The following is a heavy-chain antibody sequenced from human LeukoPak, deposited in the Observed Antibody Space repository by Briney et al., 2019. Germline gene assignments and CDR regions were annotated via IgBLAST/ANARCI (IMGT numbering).Heavy chain of an antibody. J-gene: IGHJ6*02. D-gene: IGHD2-15*01. CDR1: GLTVSSNY. V-gene: IGHV3-53*05. CDR3: VRGYSFGPYGMDV. Sequence: GGSLRLSCAASGLTVSSNYMNWVRQAPGKGLEWVSLIYLGGSTYYADSVKGRFTISRDNSKNTLYLQMSSLIAEDTAVYFCVRGYSFGPYGMDVWGQGTTVTVSS. CDR2: IYLGGST.